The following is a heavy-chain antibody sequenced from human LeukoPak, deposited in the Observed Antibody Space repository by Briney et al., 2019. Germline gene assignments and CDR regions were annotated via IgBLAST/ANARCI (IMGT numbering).Heavy chain of an antibody. J-gene: IGHJ4*02. D-gene: IGHD1-7*01. CDR3: VKEATENYSLDY. CDR1: GFTFNKYA. Sequence: PGGSLRLSCLASGFTFNKYAMHWVRQPPGKGLECVSAISSNGGSTYYADSVKDRFTISRDNSKNTLYLHMSSMRGEDTAVYYCVKEATENYSLDYWGQGTLVTASS. CDR2: ISSNGGST. V-gene: IGHV3-64D*06.